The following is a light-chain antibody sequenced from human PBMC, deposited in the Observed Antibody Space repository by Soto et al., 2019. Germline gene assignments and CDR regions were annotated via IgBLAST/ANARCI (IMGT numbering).Light chain of an antibody. J-gene: IGLJ2*01. Sequence: QSALTQPASVSGSPGQSITISCTGTSSDVGGYNYVSWYQQHPGKAPKLMIYEVSNRPSGVSNRFSGSKSGNTASLTISGLQAEDEADHYCSSYTSSSTDVVFGGGTKVTVL. V-gene: IGLV2-14*01. CDR3: SSYTSSSTDVV. CDR1: SSDVGGYNY. CDR2: EVS.